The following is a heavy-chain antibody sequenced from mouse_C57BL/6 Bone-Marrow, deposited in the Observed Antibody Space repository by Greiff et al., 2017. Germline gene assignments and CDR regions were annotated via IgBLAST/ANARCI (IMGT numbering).Heavy chain of an antibody. V-gene: IGHV7-1*01. CDR2: SRNKANDYTT. D-gene: IGHD2-2*01. CDR1: GFNFSDFY. Sequence: EVQLVESGGGLVQSGRSLRLSCATSGFNFSDFYMKWVRQAPGKGLEWIAASRNKANDYTTEYSASGKGRFIVSRDTSQSILYLQMNALRAEDTAIYYCTREDGYEGFAYWGQGTLVTVSA. CDR3: TREDGYEGFAY. J-gene: IGHJ3*01.